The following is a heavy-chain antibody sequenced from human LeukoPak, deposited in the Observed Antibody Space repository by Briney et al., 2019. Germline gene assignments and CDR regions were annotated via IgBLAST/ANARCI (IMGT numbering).Heavy chain of an antibody. CDR3: ARLTYYDFWSGPPLDAFDI. D-gene: IGHD3-3*01. CDR1: GGSTSSYY. V-gene: IGHV4-59*12. Sequence: SETLSLTCTVSGGSTSSYYWSWIRQPPGKGLEWIGYIYYSGSTNYNPSLKSRVTISVDTSKNQFSLKLSSVTAADTAVYYCARLTYYDFWSGPPLDAFDIWGQGTMVTVSS. J-gene: IGHJ3*02. CDR2: IYYSGST.